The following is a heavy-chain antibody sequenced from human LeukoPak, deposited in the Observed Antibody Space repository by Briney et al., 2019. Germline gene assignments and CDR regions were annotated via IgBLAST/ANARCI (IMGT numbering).Heavy chain of an antibody. CDR2: ISYDGSNK. CDR1: GFTFSSYA. Sequence: GGSLRLSCAASGFTFSSYAMSWVRQAPGKGLEWVAVISYDGSNKYYADSVKGRFTISRDNSKNTLYLQMNSLRAEDTAVYYCARDYSSGWEFDYWGQGTPVTVSS. V-gene: IGHV3-30-3*01. D-gene: IGHD6-19*01. J-gene: IGHJ4*02. CDR3: ARDYSSGWEFDY.